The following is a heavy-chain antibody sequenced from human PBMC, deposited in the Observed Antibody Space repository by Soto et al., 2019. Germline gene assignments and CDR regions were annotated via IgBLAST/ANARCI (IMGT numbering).Heavy chain of an antibody. CDR2: ISAYNGNT. Sequence: GASVKVSCKASGYTFTSYGISWVRQAPGQGLEWMGWISAYNGNTNYAQKLQGRVTMTTDTSTSTVYMGLRSLRSDDTAVYYCARVGFYYYGSGSYPRAYYYGMAVWGQGTTVTVSS. V-gene: IGHV1-18*01. D-gene: IGHD3-10*01. CDR1: GYTFTSYG. CDR3: ARVGFYYYGSGSYPRAYYYGMAV. J-gene: IGHJ6*02.